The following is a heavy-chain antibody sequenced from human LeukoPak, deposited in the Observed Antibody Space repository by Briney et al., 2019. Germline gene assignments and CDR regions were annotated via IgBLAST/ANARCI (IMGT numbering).Heavy chain of an antibody. Sequence: PSETLSLTCTVSGGSISSSSYYWGWIRQPPGKGLEWIGYIYHSGGTYYNPSLKSRVTISVDTSKNQFSLKLTSLTAADTALYYCARGRIAAAALFDYWGQGTLVTVSS. CDR3: ARGRIAAAALFDY. J-gene: IGHJ4*02. CDR1: GGSISSSSYY. D-gene: IGHD6-13*01. CDR2: IYHSGGT. V-gene: IGHV4-39*07.